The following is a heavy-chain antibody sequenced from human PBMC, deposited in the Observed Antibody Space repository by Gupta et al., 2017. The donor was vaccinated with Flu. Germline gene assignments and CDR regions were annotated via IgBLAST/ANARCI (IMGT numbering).Heavy chain of an antibody. CDR3: AKGLSRQPYGMDV. V-gene: IGHV3-23*01. J-gene: IGHJ6*02. Sequence: EVQVLESGGGLVQPGGSLGLSCSPPDFSFRMFAFSWVRQAPGKGLEWVSGAGGSGLTTNYADSVKGRFTMSRDDSNKVVYLQMNSLRADDTAVYFCAKGLSRQPYGMDVWGPGTTVTVSS. CDR2: AGGSGLTT. D-gene: IGHD6-13*01. CDR1: DFSFRMFA.